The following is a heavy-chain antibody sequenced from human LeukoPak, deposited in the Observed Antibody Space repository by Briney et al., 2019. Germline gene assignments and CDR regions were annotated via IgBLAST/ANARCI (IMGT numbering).Heavy chain of an antibody. D-gene: IGHD5-24*01. V-gene: IGHV4-59*01. Sequence: PSETLSLACTASGGSITHTYWNWIGQPPGKGLEGVWYIHDSGSTNYNPSLRIRVTISLDTSKNQFSLKVNSMTAADTAIYFCARAHTYHRNTGMAFDVWGQGSLVTVSS. CDR1: GGSITHTY. CDR2: IHDSGST. J-gene: IGHJ4*02. CDR3: ARAHTYHRNTGMAFDV.